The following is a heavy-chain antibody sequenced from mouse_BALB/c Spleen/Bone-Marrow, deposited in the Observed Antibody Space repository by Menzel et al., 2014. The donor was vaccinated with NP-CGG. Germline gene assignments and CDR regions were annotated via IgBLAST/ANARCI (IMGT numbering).Heavy chain of an antibody. J-gene: IGHJ1*01. CDR2: ILPGSGGT. CDR1: GYTFSSYW. Sequence: VKVVESGAELMKPGASVKISCKATGYTFSSYWIEWVKQRPGHGLEWIGEILPGSGGTNYNVKFKGKATFTADTSSNPANKQPSSLTAERSAVYCGEGGGGGGGYWYFDDWGAGTTVTVSS. CDR3: EGGGGGGGYWYFDD. V-gene: IGHV1-9*01.